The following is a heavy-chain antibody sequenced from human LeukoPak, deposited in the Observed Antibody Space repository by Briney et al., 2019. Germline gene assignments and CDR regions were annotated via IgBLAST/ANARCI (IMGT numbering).Heavy chain of an antibody. CDR1: GGTFSSYA. Sequence: APVKVSCKASGGTFSSYAISWVRQAPGQGLEWMGRIIPILGIANYAQKFQGRVTITADKSTSTAYMELSSLRSEDTAVYYCARVDNYGSGRWWFDPWGQGTLVTVSS. V-gene: IGHV1-69*04. J-gene: IGHJ5*02. CDR3: ARVDNYGSGRWWFDP. CDR2: IIPILGIA. D-gene: IGHD3-10*01.